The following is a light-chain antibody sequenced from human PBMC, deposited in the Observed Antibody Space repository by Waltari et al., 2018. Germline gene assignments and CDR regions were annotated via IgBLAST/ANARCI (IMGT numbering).Light chain of an antibody. CDR2: KDS. CDR1: ALPQQY. J-gene: IGLJ2*01. V-gene: IGLV3-25*03. Sequence: SYELTQPPSVSVSPGQTARITCSGDALPQQYAYWYQQKPGQAPVLVIYKDSERPSGIPERFSGSSSGTTVTLTISGVQAEDEADYYCQSADSSDTFVVFGGGTKLTVL. CDR3: QSADSSDTFVV.